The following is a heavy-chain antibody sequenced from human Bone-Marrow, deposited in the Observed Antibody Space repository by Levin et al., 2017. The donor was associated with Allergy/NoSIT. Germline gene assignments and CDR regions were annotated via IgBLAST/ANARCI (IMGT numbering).Heavy chain of an antibody. CDR2: INSDGSST. V-gene: IGHV3-74*01. D-gene: IGHD6-13*01. J-gene: IGHJ3*02. CDR1: RFTFSSYW. Sequence: GGSLRLSCAASRFTFSSYWLHWVRQAPGKGLVWVSLINSDGSSTAYADSVKGRFTISRDNAKNTLYLQMNSLRADDTAVYYCAGESRSAFDIWGQGTMVTVSS. CDR3: AGESRSAFDI.